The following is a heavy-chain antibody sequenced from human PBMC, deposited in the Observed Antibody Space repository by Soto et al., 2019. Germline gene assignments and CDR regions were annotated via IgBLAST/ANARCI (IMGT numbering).Heavy chain of an antibody. CDR1: GGTFTNYA. CDR2: IIPIFNSA. J-gene: IGHJ4*02. CDR3: AREVPVAGYPFDF. D-gene: IGHD6-19*01. V-gene: IGHV1-69*01. Sequence: QVQLVQSGAEVKRPGSSVKVSCKASGGTFTNYALSWVRQAPGQGLEWMGGIIPIFNSANYAQKFQGRVTITADDSTSTAYMELRSLRPDDTAVYYWAREVPVAGYPFDFWGQGTLVTVSS.